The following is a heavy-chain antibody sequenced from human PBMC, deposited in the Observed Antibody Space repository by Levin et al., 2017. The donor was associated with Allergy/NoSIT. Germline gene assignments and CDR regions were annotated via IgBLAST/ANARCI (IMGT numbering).Heavy chain of an antibody. J-gene: IGHJ2*01. CDR3: ARARGYGDRSYWYFDR. Sequence: SSETLSLTCAVYGGSFSGYYWSWIRQPPGKGLEWIGEINHSGSTNYNPSLKSRVTISVDTSKNQFSLKLSSVTAADTAVYYCARARGYGDRSYWYFDRWGRGTLVTVSS. D-gene: IGHD4-17*01. CDR1: GGSFSGYY. V-gene: IGHV4-34*01. CDR2: INHSGST.